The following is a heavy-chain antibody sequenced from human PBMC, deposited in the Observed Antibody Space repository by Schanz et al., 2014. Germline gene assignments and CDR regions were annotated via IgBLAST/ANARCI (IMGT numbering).Heavy chain of an antibody. J-gene: IGHJ5*01. CDR1: GLTFSNHA. CDR2: INQAASVQ. D-gene: IGHD5-12*01. Sequence: EVQLVESGGGLVQPGGSLRLSCAASGLTFSNHAMSWVRQAPGKGLEWVAAINQAASVQYYVDSVKGRFTISRDDAKNSHYLQMNSLRVEDTALYYCAKDVYRGYYSVSSDSWGQGTLVTVSS. V-gene: IGHV3-7*01. CDR3: AKDVYRGYYSVSSDS.